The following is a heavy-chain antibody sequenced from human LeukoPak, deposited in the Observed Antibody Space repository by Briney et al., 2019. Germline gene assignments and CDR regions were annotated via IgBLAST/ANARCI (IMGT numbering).Heavy chain of an antibody. CDR1: GYSFISYW. Sequence: GESLKISCKGSGYSFISYWIGWVRQMPGKGLEWMGIIYPGDSDTRYSPSFQGQVTISADKSISTAYLQWSSLKASDTAMYYCARQGGGCSSTSCYLGYYYMDVWGKGTTVTVSS. CDR2: IYPGDSDT. J-gene: IGHJ6*03. CDR3: ARQGGGCSSTSCYLGYYYMDV. D-gene: IGHD2-2*01. V-gene: IGHV5-51*01.